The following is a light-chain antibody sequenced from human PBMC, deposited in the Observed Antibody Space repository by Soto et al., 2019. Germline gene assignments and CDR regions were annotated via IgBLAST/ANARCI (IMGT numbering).Light chain of an antibody. J-gene: IGKJ4*01. CDR1: QTIFNW. Sequence: DIQKTSSPSTLSASVVDIVTITCRASQTIFNWLAWYQRKPGRAPNLLIYDASSLQSGVPSTFSGSGSGTEFTLTISSLQPEDFATYYCQKLNSYPLTCGGGTKGVIK. V-gene: IGKV1-5*01. CDR3: QKLNSYPLT. CDR2: DAS.